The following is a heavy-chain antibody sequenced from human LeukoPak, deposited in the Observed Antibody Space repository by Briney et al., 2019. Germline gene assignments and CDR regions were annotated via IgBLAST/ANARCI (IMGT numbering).Heavy chain of an antibody. J-gene: IGHJ4*02. D-gene: IGHD5-12*01. CDR1: GGFIDNHY. V-gene: IGHV4-59*11. CDR2: IYSSGIT. CDR3: ARAKPGSDSHPFFDY. Sequence: SETLSLTCTVPGGFIDNHYWSWVRQPPGKGLEWIAYIYSSGITRYNPSLKSRVTISVDTSKNQFSLKLGSVTAADTAVYYCARAKPGSDSHPFFDYWGQGTLVTVSS.